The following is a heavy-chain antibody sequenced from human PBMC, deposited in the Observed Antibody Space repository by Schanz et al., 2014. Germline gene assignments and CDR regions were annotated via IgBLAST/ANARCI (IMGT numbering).Heavy chain of an antibody. V-gene: IGHV3-30*02. CDR1: GFSFSVSW. CDR3: AKQFLSYYFYGMDV. Sequence: PLVEFGGGLVQPGGSLRLSCEASGFSFSVSWMNWVRQAPGKGLEWLTFIPFDASNKYYADSVKGRFTISRDNSKNTVYLQMDSLRPEDTAVYYCAKQFLSYYFYGMDVWGQGTTVSVSS. J-gene: IGHJ6*02. CDR2: IPFDASNK.